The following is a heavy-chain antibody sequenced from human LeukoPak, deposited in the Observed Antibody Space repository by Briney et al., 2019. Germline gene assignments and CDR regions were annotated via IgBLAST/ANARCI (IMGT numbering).Heavy chain of an antibody. CDR1: DYSISSGNY. D-gene: IGHD3-22*01. CDR2: VYHSGST. Sequence: SSETLPLTRAVSDYSISSGNYWGWIRQPPGKGLEWIGSVYHSGSTHYSPSLKSRVTIAVDTSKNQFSLKLSSVTAADTAVYYCARNDSSGYFDYWGQGTLVTVSS. V-gene: IGHV4-38-2*01. CDR3: ARNDSSGYFDY. J-gene: IGHJ4*02.